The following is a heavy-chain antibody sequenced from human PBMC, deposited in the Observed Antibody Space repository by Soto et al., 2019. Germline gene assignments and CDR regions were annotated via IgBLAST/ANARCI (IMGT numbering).Heavy chain of an antibody. V-gene: IGHV1-69*01. CDR1: GGTFSSYA. J-gene: IGHJ3*02. CDR3: ARDPKLIPAAINAFDI. D-gene: IGHD2-2*01. CDR2: IIPIFGTA. Sequence: QVQLVQSGAEVKKTGSSVKVSCKASGGTFSSYAISWVRQAPGQGLEWMGGIIPIFGTANYAQKFQGRVTITADESTSTAYMELSSLRSEDTAVYYCARDPKLIPAAINAFDIWGQGTMVTVSS.